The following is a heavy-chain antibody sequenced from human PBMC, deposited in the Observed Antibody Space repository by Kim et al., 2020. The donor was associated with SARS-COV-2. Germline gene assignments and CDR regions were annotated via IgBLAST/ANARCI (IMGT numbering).Heavy chain of an antibody. J-gene: IGHJ4*02. Sequence: GGSLRLSCAASGFTFSNAWMSWVRQAPGKGLEWVGRIKSKTDGGTTDYAAPVKGRFTISRDDSKNTLYLQMNSLKTEDTAVYYCTTSLSWDLLFDYWGQGTLVTVSS. D-gene: IGHD1-26*01. CDR3: TTSLSWDLLFDY. CDR1: GFTFSNAW. V-gene: IGHV3-15*01. CDR2: IKSKTDGGTT.